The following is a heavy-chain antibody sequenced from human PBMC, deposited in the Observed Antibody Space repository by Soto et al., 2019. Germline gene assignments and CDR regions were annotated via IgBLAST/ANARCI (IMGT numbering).Heavy chain of an antibody. J-gene: IGHJ4*02. Sequence: GSLRLSCAASGFTFSSFWMDWVRQAPGKGLEWVANINPDGSEKQYVDSVKGRLTISRDNAKNSLYLQMSSVTAEDSALYYCSRSLDSWGQGTRVTVSS. V-gene: IGHV3-7*01. CDR3: SRSLDS. CDR2: INPDGSEK. CDR1: GFTFSSFW.